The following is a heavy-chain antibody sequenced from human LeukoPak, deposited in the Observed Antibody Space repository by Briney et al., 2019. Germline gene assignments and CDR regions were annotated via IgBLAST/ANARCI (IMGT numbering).Heavy chain of an antibody. V-gene: IGHV3-7*01. D-gene: IGHD4-11*01. Sequence: GGSLRLSCAGSGFTFSDYWMTWVRQAPGKGLEWVANIKEDGSDEQYVDSVKGRFTISRDNAENSLHLQMNSLRAEDTAVYYCASHDYLIWGQGTLVTVSS. J-gene: IGHJ4*02. CDR2: IKEDGSDE. CDR3: ASHDYLI. CDR1: GFTFSDYW.